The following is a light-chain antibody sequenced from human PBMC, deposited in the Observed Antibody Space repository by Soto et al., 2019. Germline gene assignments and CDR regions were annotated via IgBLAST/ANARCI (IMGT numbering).Light chain of an antibody. CDR2: EVT. Sequence: QSALTQPASVSGSPGQSITISCTGTSSDVGSHNFVSWYQQRPGKAPKLMIFEVTKRPSGVSSRFSASKSGNTASLTISGVQAEDEAHYYCCSYAGTTTWVFGGGTKVTVL. CDR3: CSYAGTTTWV. J-gene: IGLJ3*02. CDR1: SSDVGSHNF. V-gene: IGLV2-23*02.